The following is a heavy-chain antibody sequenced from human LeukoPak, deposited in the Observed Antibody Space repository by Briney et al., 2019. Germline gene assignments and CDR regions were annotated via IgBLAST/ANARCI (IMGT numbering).Heavy chain of an antibody. CDR3: AKDFRDQWLVNAFHI. CDR2: INPNTGGT. J-gene: IGHJ3*02. D-gene: IGHD6-19*01. V-gene: IGHV1-2*02. Sequence: ASVKVSCKAFGYTLTGYYMQWVRQAPGQGLEWMGWINPNTGGTNYAQKFQGRVTMTRDTSITTAYMELRSLEYDDTAVYYCAKDFRDQWLVNAFHIWGQGTMVTVSS. CDR1: GYTLTGYY.